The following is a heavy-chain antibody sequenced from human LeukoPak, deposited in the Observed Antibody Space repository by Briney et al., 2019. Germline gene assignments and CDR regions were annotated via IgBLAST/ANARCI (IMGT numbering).Heavy chain of an antibody. CDR3: ARNFGGGDSSGPYF. CDR2: ISSGGDIM. D-gene: IGHD3-22*01. CDR1: GLRFSDYY. V-gene: IGHV3-11*01. Sequence: GGSLRLSCAASGLRFSDYYVSWIRQAPGKGLQWVSYISSGGDIMHYADSVKGRFTSSRDNAKNSLHLQMNSLRAEDTAIYYCARNFGGGDSSGPYFWGQGTLVTVSS. J-gene: IGHJ4*02.